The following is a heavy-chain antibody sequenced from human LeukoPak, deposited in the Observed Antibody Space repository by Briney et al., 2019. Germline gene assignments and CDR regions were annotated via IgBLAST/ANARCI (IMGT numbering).Heavy chain of an antibody. J-gene: IGHJ4*02. CDR3: AKGSRLDSYDY. Sequence: GGSLRLSCAASGFTFSNYAMSWVGQAPGKGLEWVSTITGSGGTTYYADSVKGRFTMSRDNSRNTLYLQMNSLRAEDTAVYYCAKGSRLDSYDYWGQGILVTVSS. V-gene: IGHV3-23*01. D-gene: IGHD1-1*01. CDR2: ITGSGGTT. CDR1: GFTFSNYA.